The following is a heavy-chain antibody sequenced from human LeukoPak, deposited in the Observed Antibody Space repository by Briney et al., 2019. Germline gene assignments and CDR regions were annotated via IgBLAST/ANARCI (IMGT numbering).Heavy chain of an antibody. CDR3: ARRLQRHFDY. CDR2: IDPSDSYT. CDR1: GYSFTSYW. D-gene: IGHD2-15*01. Sequence: PGESLKSSCKGSGYSFTSYWISWVRQMPGKGLEWMGRIDPSDSYTNYSPSFQGHVTISVDKSISTAYLQWSSLKASDTAMYYCARRLQRHFDYWGQGTLVTVSS. V-gene: IGHV5-10-1*01. J-gene: IGHJ4*02.